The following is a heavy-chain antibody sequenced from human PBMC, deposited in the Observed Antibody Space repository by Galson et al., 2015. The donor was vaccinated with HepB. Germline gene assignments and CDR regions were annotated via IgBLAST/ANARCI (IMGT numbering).Heavy chain of an antibody. V-gene: IGHV3-23*01. CDR3: AKDTCGAWCPDWYFDL. D-gene: IGHD2-8*02. CDR2: ISGSGDST. J-gene: IGHJ2*01. Sequence: SLRLSCAASGFTFGSYAMSWVRQAPGKGLEWVSGISGSGDSTYYADSVKGRFTISRDNSKNTLYLQMNRLRGEDAAVYYCAKDTCGAWCPDWYFDLWGRGTLVTVSS. CDR1: GFTFGSYA.